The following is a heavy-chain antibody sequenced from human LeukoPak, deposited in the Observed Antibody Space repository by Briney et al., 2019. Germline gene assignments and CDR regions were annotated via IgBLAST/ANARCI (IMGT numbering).Heavy chain of an antibody. J-gene: IGHJ3*02. Sequence: PGGSLRLSCAASGFTFSSYAMSWVRQAPGKGLEWVSAISGSGGSTYYADSVKGRFTISRDNSKNTLYLQMNSLRAEDTAVYYCAKRGDIFWFGELLFSGAFDIWGQGTMVTVSS. CDR2: ISGSGGST. D-gene: IGHD3-10*01. CDR3: AKRGDIFWFGELLFSGAFDI. V-gene: IGHV3-23*01. CDR1: GFTFSSYA.